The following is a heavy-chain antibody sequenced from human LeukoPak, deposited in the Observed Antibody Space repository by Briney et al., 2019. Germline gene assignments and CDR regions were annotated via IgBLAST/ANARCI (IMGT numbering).Heavy chain of an antibody. Sequence: GGSLRLSCAASGFTFSSYGMHWVRQAPGKGLEWVAVIWYDGSNKYYADSVKGRFTISRDNSKNTLYLQMNSLRAEDTAVYYCARVRIPYSSSWYYFDYWGQGTLVTVS. CDR2: IWYDGSNK. J-gene: IGHJ4*02. D-gene: IGHD6-13*01. V-gene: IGHV3-33*01. CDR3: ARVRIPYSSSWYYFDY. CDR1: GFTFSSYG.